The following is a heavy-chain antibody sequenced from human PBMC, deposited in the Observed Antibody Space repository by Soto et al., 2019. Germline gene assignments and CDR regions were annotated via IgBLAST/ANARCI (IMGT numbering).Heavy chain of an antibody. J-gene: IGHJ6*02. V-gene: IGHV3-33*01. CDR1: GFTFSSYG. CDR2: IWYDGSNK. Sequence: QVQLVESGGGVVQPGRSLRLSCAASGFTFSSYGMHWVRQAPGKGLEWVAVIWYDGSNKYYADSVKGRFTISRDNSKNTLYLQMNSLRAEDTAVYYCARVNTMVRTQDDYYGMDVWGQGTTVTVSS. D-gene: IGHD3-10*01. CDR3: ARVNTMVRTQDDYYGMDV.